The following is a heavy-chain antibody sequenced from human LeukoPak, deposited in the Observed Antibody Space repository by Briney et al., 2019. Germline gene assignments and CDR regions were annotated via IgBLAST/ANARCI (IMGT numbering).Heavy chain of an antibody. D-gene: IGHD5-24*01. CDR2: ISGSGGST. Sequence: GGSLRLSCAASGFTFSSYGMSWVRQAPGKGLEWVSAISGSGGSTYYADSVKGRFTISRDNSKNTLYLQMNSLRAEDTAVYYCAKGEDGYNSGLGDYWGQGTLVTVSS. CDR3: AKGEDGYNSGLGDY. CDR1: GFTFSSYG. V-gene: IGHV3-23*01. J-gene: IGHJ4*02.